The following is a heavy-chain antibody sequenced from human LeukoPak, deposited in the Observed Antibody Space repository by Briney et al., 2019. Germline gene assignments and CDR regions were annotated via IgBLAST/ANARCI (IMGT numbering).Heavy chain of an antibody. CDR1: GYTSTSYY. J-gene: IGHJ4*02. CDR3: ARAAYGDCPRH. CDR2: ISPTSGST. Sequence: ASVKVSCKASGYTSTSYYMHWVRQAPGQGLEWMGIISPTSGSTNYAQKFQGRITMTRDTSASTVYMELSSLRSDDTAMYYCARAAYGDCPRHWGQGTLVTVSS. V-gene: IGHV1-46*01. D-gene: IGHD4-17*01.